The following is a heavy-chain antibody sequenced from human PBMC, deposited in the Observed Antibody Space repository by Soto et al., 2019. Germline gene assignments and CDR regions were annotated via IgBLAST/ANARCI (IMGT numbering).Heavy chain of an antibody. CDR1: GGTFSSYA. D-gene: IGHD2-2*01. Sequence: SVKVSCKASGGTFSSYAISWVRQAPGQGLEWMGGIIPIFGTANYAQKFQGRVTITADESTSTAYMELSSLRSEDTAVYYCARGSPGIVVVPAAYDYWGQGTLVTVSS. V-gene: IGHV1-69*13. J-gene: IGHJ4*02. CDR3: ARGSPGIVVVPAAYDY. CDR2: IIPIFGTA.